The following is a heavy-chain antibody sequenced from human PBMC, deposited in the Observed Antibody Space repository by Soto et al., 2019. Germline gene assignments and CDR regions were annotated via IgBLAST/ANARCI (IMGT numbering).Heavy chain of an antibody. CDR3: AHRFDWYYFNF. CDR2: IYWDDAK. V-gene: IGHV2-5*02. D-gene: IGHD3-9*01. J-gene: IGHJ4*02. Sequence: QITLKESGPTLVKPTQTLTLTCTFSGFSLSTSEVGVGWIRQPPGKALEWLALIYWDDAKRYSPSLKSRLTITKDTSKNQVVLTMTIMDPVDTATYYCAHRFDWYYFNFWGQGTLVTVS. CDR1: GFSLSTSEVG.